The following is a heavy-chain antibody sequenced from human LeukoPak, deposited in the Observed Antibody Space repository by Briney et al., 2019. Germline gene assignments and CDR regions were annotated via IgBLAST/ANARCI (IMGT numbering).Heavy chain of an antibody. CDR1: GFTFSSYA. V-gene: IGHV3-23*01. CDR3: AKAFVVVPAAPSDY. D-gene: IGHD2-2*01. CDR2: ISGSGGST. J-gene: IGHJ4*02. Sequence: PGGSLRLSCAASGFTFSSYAMSWVRQAPGEGLEWVSAISGSGGSTYYADSVKGRFTISRDNSKNTLYLQMNSLRAEDTAVYYCAKAFVVVPAAPSDYWGQGTLVTVSS.